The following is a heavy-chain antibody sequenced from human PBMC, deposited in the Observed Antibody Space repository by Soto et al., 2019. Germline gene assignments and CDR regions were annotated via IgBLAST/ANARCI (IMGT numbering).Heavy chain of an antibody. CDR1: GFSLSTSGVG. Sequence: QITLKESGPTLVKPTQTLTLTCTFSGFSLSTSGVGVGWIRQPPGKALEWLALIYWDDDKRYSPSLKSRLTITKNTSKPQVVLTMPNIDPVDTATYSCAHSCIGYYYDSSGSNWFDPWAQGTLVTVSS. J-gene: IGHJ5*02. CDR2: IYWDDDK. CDR3: AHSCIGYYYDSSGSNWFDP. V-gene: IGHV2-5*02. D-gene: IGHD3-22*01.